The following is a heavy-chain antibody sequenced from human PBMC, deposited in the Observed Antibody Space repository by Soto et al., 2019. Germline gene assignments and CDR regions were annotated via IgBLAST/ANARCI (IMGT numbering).Heavy chain of an antibody. CDR2: IFSNDEK. V-gene: IGHV2-26*01. J-gene: IGHJ5*02. CDR1: GFSRSNAKMG. D-gene: IGHD6-25*01. Sequence: VSGPPLVNPTETLTLTCTVSGFSRSNAKMGVSSIRQPPGKALELLAHIFSNDEKSYSTSLKTRLTISKDTSKSQVVLTMTSVDPVGTATYYCARMIAATDDNWFDPWCQGTLVTVSS. CDR3: ARMIAATDDNWFDP.